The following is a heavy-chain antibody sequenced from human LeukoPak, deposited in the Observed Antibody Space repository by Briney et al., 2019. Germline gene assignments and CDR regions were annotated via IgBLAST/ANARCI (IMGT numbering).Heavy chain of an antibody. D-gene: IGHD2-21*02. J-gene: IGHJ3*02. CDR2: ISGSGGST. V-gene: IGHV3-23*01. CDR3: AKGAYCGGDCSPGAFDI. Sequence: GGSLRLSCAASGFTFSSYAMSWVRQAPGKGLEWVSAISGSGGSTYYADSVKGRFTISRDNSKNTLYLQMNSLRAEDTAVYYCAKGAYCGGDCSPGAFDIWGQGTMVTVSS. CDR1: GFTFSSYA.